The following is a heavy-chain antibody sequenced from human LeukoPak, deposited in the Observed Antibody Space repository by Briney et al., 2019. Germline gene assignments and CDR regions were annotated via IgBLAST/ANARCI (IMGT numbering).Heavy chain of an antibody. J-gene: IGHJ4*02. CDR2: IYSGGSI. D-gene: IGHD4-17*01. CDR3: ARSNGDYVYYFDY. Sequence: SGGSLRLSCAASGFTVSSNYMSWVRQAPGEGLEWVSVIYSGGSIYYADSVKGRFTISRDNAKNSLYLQMNSLRAGDTAVYYCARSNGDYVYYFDYWGQGTLVTVSS. CDR1: GFTVSSNY. V-gene: IGHV3-66*01.